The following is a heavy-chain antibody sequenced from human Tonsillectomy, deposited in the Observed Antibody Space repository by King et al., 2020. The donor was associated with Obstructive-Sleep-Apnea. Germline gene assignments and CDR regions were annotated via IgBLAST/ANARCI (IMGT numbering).Heavy chain of an antibody. CDR3: AGVLGSSGGSCYFMYYYYGMDV. J-gene: IGHJ6*02. CDR1: GGSISSSNW. CDR2: IYHSGST. D-gene: IGHD2-15*01. V-gene: IGHV4-4*02. Sequence: QLQESGPGLVKPSGTLSLPCAVSGGSISSSNWWSWVRQPPGKGLEWIGEIYHSGSTNYNPSLKSRVTISVDKSKNQFSLKLSSVTAADTAVYYCAGVLGSSGGSCYFMYYYYGMDVWGQGTTVTVSS.